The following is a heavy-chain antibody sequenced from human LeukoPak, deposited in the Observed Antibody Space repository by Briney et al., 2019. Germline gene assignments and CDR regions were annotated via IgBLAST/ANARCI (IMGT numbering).Heavy chain of an antibody. CDR3: ARARPKYYYDSSGYSPAAFDY. V-gene: IGHV4-31*03. Sequence: SETLSLTCTVSGGSISSGGYYWSWIRQRPGKGLEWIGYIYYSGSTYYNPSLKSRVTISVDTSKNQFSLKLSSVTAADTAVYYCARARPKYYYDSSGYSPAAFDYWGQGTLVTVSS. J-gene: IGHJ4*02. CDR1: GGSISSGGYY. CDR2: IYYSGST. D-gene: IGHD3-22*01.